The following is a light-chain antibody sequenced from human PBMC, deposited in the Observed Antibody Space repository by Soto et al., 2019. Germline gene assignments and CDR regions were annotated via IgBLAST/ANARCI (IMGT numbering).Light chain of an antibody. V-gene: IGKV4-1*01. J-gene: IGKJ2*01. CDR1: QSVLYSSTNKNY. Sequence: DIVMTQSPDSLAVSLGERATINCKSSQSVLYSSTNKNYLAWYQQKAGQPPKLLIYWASTRESGVPDRISGSGSGTDFPLTISSLQAEDVAVYYCQQYYRSPRTFGQGTKLEIK. CDR2: WAS. CDR3: QQYYRSPRT.